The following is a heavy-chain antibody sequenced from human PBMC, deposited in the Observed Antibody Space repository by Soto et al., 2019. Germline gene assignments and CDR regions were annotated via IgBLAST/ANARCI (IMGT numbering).Heavy chain of an antibody. CDR3: AREYSRPYYFDY. J-gene: IGHJ4*02. CDR1: GGSISSYY. Sequence: SETLSLTCTVSGGSISSYYWSWIRQPPGKGLEWIGYVFDSGSTNYNPSLKSRVTLSVDTSKNQFSLKLNSVTAADTAVYYCAREYSRPYYFDYWGQGTLVTVSS. CDR2: VFDSGST. V-gene: IGHV4-59*01. D-gene: IGHD2-21*01.